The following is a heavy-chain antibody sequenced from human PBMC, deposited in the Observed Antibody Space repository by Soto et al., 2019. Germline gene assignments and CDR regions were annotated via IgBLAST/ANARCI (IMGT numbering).Heavy chain of an antibody. CDR3: AHSFSLIRAEYFQH. V-gene: IGHV2-5*02. CDR1: GFSLSTSGVG. Sequence: QITLKESGPTLVKPTQTLTLTCTFSGFSLSTSGVGVGWIRQPPGKALEWLALIYWDDDKRYSPSLKSRLTITKDTSKNQVVLTMTNMDPVDTATYDCAHSFSLIRAEYFQHWGQGTLVTVSS. D-gene: IGHD3-22*01. CDR2: IYWDDDK. J-gene: IGHJ1*01.